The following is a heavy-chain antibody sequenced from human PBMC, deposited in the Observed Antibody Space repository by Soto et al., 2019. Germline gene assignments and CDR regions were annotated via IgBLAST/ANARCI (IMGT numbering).Heavy chain of an antibody. CDR2: ISGSGGST. J-gene: IGHJ4*02. Sequence: GGSLRLSCAASGFTFSSYAMSWVRQAPGKGLEWVSAISGSGGSTYYADSVKGRFTISRDNSKNTLYLQMNSLRAEDTAVYYCANSLGRQQLVESDYWGQGTLVTVSS. V-gene: IGHV3-23*01. CDR3: ANSLGRQQLVESDY. CDR1: GFTFSSYA. D-gene: IGHD6-13*01.